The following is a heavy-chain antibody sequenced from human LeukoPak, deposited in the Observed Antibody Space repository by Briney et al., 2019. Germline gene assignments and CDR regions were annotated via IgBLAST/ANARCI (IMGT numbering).Heavy chain of an antibody. J-gene: IGHJ4*02. Sequence: SGPALVKPTQTLTLTCTFSGFSLSTSGMRVSWIRQPPGKALEWLARIDWDDDKFYSTSLKTRLTISKDTSKNQVALTMTNMDPVDTATYYCARSTTMTGPFDYWGQGTLVTVSS. D-gene: IGHD4-17*01. CDR2: IDWDDDK. CDR1: GFSLSTSGMR. CDR3: ARSTTMTGPFDY. V-gene: IGHV2-70*04.